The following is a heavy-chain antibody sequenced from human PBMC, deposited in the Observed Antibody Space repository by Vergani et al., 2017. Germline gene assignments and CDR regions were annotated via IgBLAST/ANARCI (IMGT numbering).Heavy chain of an antibody. CDR3: ARAPIVPAANYYYYYMDV. J-gene: IGHJ6*03. V-gene: IGHV1-8*02. D-gene: IGHD2-2*01. CDR2: MNPNSGNT. Sequence: QVQLVQSGAEVKKPGSSVKVSCKASGGTFSSYAISWVRQAPGQGLEWMGWMNPNSGNTGYAQKFQGRVTMTRNTSISTAYMELSSLRSEDTAVYYCARAPIVPAANYYYYYMDVWGKGTTVTVSS. CDR1: GGTFSSYA.